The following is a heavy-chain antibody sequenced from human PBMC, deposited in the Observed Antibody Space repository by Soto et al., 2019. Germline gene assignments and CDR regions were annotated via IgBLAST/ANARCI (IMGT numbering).Heavy chain of an antibody. J-gene: IGHJ6*02. D-gene: IGHD2-2*01. CDR2: INPSGGST. CDR3: ARGGFVVVPAATKHYYYGMDV. Sequence: XSVKVSCKVAGYTFTSYYMHWVRQAPGQGLEWMGIINPSGGSTSYAQKFQGRVTMTRDTSTSTVYMELSSLRSEDTAVYYCARGGFVVVPAATKHYYYGMDVWGQGTTVTVSS. V-gene: IGHV1-46*01. CDR1: GYTFTSYY.